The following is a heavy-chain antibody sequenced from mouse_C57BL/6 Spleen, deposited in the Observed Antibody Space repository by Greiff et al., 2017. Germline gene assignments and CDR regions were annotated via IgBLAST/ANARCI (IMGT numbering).Heavy chain of an antibody. CDR1: GFNIKDDY. Sequence: EVKLQESGAELVRPGASVKLSCTASGFNIKDDYMHWVKQRPEQGLEWIGWIDPENGDTEYASKFQGKATITADTSSNTAYLQLSSLTSEDTAVYYCTRTTVVATYRNYFDYWGQGTTLTVSS. J-gene: IGHJ2*01. V-gene: IGHV14-4*01. CDR2: IDPENGDT. CDR3: TRTTVVATYRNYFDY. D-gene: IGHD1-1*01.